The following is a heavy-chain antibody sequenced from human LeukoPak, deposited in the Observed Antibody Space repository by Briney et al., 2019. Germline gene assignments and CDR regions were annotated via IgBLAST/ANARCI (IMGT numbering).Heavy chain of an antibody. CDR3: ARCLRFDWLSG. J-gene: IGHJ4*02. V-gene: IGHV4-59*01. CDR1: GGSISSSY. D-gene: IGHD3-9*01. Sequence: SETLSLTCTVSGGSISSSYWSWIRQPPGKGLEWIGYIYYNGSTNYNPSLKSLVPISVDTSKNQFSLKLSSVTAADTAVYYCARCLRFDWLSGWGQGTLVTVSS. CDR2: IYYNGST.